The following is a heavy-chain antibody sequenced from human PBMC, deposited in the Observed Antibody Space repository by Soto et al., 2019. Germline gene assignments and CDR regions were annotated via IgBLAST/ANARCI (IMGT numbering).Heavy chain of an antibody. CDR3: ARIPNYYDYDWFDP. Sequence: QITLKESGPTLVKPTQTLTLTCTFSGFSPTTRGLGVGWIRQPPGKALECLALIYWDDDKRYSPSLQSRLSITKDTSKNQVVLTMTNVDPVDTATYYCARIPNYYDYDWFDPWGQGTLVSVSS. CDR1: GFSPTTRGLG. J-gene: IGHJ5*02. CDR2: IYWDDDK. V-gene: IGHV2-5*02. D-gene: IGHD3-16*01.